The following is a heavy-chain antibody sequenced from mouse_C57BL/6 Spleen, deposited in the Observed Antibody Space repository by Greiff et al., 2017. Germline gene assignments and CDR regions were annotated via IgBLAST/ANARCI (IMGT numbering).Heavy chain of an antibody. D-gene: IGHD2-4*01. CDR2: IHPNSGST. CDR1: GYTFTSYW. V-gene: IGHV1-64*01. J-gene: IGHJ2*01. CDR3: ARGGGLRQDFDY. Sequence: QVQLQQPGAELVKPGASVKLSCKASGYTFTSYWMHWVKQRPGQGLEWIGMIHPNSGSTNYNEKFKSKATLTVDKSSSTAYMQLSSLTSEDSAVYYWARGGGLRQDFDYWGQGTTLTVSS.